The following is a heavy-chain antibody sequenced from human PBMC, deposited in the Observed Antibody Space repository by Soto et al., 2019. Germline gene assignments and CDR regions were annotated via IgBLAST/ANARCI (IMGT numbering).Heavy chain of an antibody. V-gene: IGHV4-4*07. CDR2: IYTSGRT. CDR3: ARDRGLRYGGDYFDY. J-gene: IGHJ4*02. CDR1: GGSISSYY. D-gene: IGHD2-21*01. Sequence: QVQLQESGPGLVKPSETLSLTCTVSGGSISSYYWSWIRQPAGKGLEWIGRIYTSGRTNYNPSLKSRVTMSVDTSKTQFSLKRSSVTAADTAVYYCARDRGLRYGGDYFDYWGQGTLVTVSS.